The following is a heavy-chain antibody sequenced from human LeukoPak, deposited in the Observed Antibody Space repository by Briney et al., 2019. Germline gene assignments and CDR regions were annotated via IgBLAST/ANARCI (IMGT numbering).Heavy chain of an antibody. Sequence: GGPLNLSCPVSGFNFSTYNMDWVRQAPGEGREWVSSISTSSRTIYYSDSVKGRFTISRDNAKNSLYLQMNSLRAEDTAVYYCARDGYDFWSDYPTTLDYWGQGTLVTVSS. CDR3: ARDGYDFWSDYPTTLDY. CDR2: ISTSSRTI. D-gene: IGHD3-3*01. J-gene: IGHJ4*02. CDR1: GFNFSTYN. V-gene: IGHV3-48*01.